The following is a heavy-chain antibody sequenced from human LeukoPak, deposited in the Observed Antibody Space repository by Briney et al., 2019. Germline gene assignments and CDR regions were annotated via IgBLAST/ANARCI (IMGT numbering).Heavy chain of an antibody. CDR1: GGSFSGYY. J-gene: IGHJ4*02. CDR2: INHSGST. V-gene: IGHV4-34*01. Sequence: SETLSLACAVYGGSFSGYYWSWIRQPPGKGLEWIGEINHSGSTNYNPSLKSRVTISVDTSKNQFSLKLSSVTAADTAVYYCARGRTIYSGYDDFDYWGQGTLVTVSS. CDR3: ARGRTIYSGYDDFDY. D-gene: IGHD5-12*01.